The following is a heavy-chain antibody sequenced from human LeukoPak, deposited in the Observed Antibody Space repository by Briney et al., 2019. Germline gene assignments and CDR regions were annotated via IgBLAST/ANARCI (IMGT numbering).Heavy chain of an antibody. CDR2: IKPRGDER. V-gene: IGHV1-46*01. D-gene: IGHD3-10*01. J-gene: IGHJ4*02. CDR3: ARSRTGSGFLFDY. Sequence: ASVKVSCKASGYTFTSNHVHWVRQAPGQGLGWMGMIKPRGDERMYAQKFQGRLTMTRDTSISTAYMELSRLRSDDTAVYYCARSRTGSGFLFDYWGQGTLVTVSS. CDR1: GYTFTSNH.